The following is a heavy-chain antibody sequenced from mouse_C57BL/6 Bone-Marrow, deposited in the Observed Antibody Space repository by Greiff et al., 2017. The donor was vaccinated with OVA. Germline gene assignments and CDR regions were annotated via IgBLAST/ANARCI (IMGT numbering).Heavy chain of an antibody. CDR1: CYSITSGYY. J-gene: IGHJ4*01. D-gene: IGHD2-2*01. Sequence: DVKLVESGPGLVKPSQSLSLTCSVTCYSITSGYYWNWIRQFPRNKLEWMGYISYDGSNNYNPSLKNRISITRDTSKNQFFLKLNSVTTEDTATYYCARGGGGYGDYAMDYWGQGTSVTVSS. V-gene: IGHV3-6*01. CDR2: ISYDGSN. CDR3: ARGGGGYGDYAMDY.